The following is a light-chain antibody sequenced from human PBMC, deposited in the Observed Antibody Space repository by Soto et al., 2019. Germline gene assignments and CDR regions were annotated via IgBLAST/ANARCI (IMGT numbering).Light chain of an antibody. J-gene: IGLJ1*01. CDR1: SSDIGAYNY. Sequence: QSALTQPPSASGSPRQSVTISCTGTSSDIGAYNYVSWYQQHPGKAPKLIIYEVNERPSGVPDRFSGSKSGNTASLTVSGLQPEDEAEYYCSSFVASNNLRVFGTGTKVTVL. CDR2: EVN. CDR3: SSFVASNNLRV. V-gene: IGLV2-8*01.